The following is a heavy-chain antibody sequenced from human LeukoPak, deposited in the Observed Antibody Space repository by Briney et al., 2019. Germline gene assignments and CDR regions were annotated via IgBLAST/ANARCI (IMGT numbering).Heavy chain of an antibody. CDR3: AKGPQLYSGYHPDY. J-gene: IGHJ4*02. Sequence: PGGSLRLSCAASGFTFSSDDMTWVRQAPGEGLEWVSIITGSDDTTHYADSVKGRFTISRDYSKNTVHLQLNNLRAEDTAMYYCAKGPQLYSGYHPDYWGQGTLVTVSS. CDR2: ITGSDDTT. D-gene: IGHD5-12*01. V-gene: IGHV3-23*01. CDR1: GFTFSSDD.